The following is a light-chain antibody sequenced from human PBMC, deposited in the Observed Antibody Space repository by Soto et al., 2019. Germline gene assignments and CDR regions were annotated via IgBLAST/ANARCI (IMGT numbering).Light chain of an antibody. CDR2: DAS. V-gene: IGKV1-13*02. Sequence: AIQLTQSPSSLSASVGDRVTITCRASQGISSALAWYQQKPGKAPKLLIYDASSLESGVPSRFRRSGSRTDFTLTNSSLQPEDFATYYCQQFNSYLTFGGGTKVEIK. CDR3: QQFNSYLT. CDR1: QGISSA. J-gene: IGKJ4*02.